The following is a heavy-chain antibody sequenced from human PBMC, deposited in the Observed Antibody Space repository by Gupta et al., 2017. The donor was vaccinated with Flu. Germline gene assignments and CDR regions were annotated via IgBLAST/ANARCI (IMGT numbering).Heavy chain of an antibody. Sequence: EWVAVISYDGSKKDYADSVKGPFTISRDNSKNTLYLQMNSLRVEDTAVYYCARDGVVLGAPQDYHYYYYMDVWGKGTTVTVS. CDR2: ISYDGSKK. CDR3: ARDGVVLGAPQDYHYYYYMDV. V-gene: IGHV3-30*04. D-gene: IGHD3-3*02. J-gene: IGHJ6*03.